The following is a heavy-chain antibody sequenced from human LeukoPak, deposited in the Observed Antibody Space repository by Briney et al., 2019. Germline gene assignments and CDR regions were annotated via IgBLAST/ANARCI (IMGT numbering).Heavy chain of an antibody. CDR1: GYTFTSYG. CDR3: ARAYDSSGYDAFDI. V-gene: IGHV1-18*01. Sequence: ASVKVSCKASGYTFTSYGISWVRQAPGQGLEWMGWISTYNGHTNYAQKLQGRVTMTTDTSTSTAYMEMRSLRSDDTAVYYCARAYDSSGYDAFDIWGQGTMVTVSS. D-gene: IGHD3-22*01. CDR2: ISTYNGHT. J-gene: IGHJ3*02.